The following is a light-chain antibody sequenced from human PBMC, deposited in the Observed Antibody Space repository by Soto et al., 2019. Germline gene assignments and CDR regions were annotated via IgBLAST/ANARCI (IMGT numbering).Light chain of an antibody. J-gene: IGKJ5*01. Sequence: EIVMTQSPATLSVSPGERATLSCRANQRISSNLAWYQQTPGQAPRLLIYAASTRATGIPVRFSGSGSGTDFTLTISSLEAEDSAVYYCQQRSNWPSITFGQGTRLEIK. V-gene: IGKV3-11*01. CDR2: AAS. CDR1: QRISSN. CDR3: QQRSNWPSIT.